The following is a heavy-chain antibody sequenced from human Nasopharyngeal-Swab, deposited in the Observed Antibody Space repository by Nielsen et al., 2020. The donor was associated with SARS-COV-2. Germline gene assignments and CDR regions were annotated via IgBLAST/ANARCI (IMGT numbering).Heavy chain of an antibody. CDR3: ASSSGWYSG. J-gene: IGHJ4*02. D-gene: IGHD6-19*01. CDR2: ISGGGVGT. Sequence: WIRQPPGKGPEWVSTISGGGVGTYYADSVKGRFTITRDNAKNTLYLQMNSLRTEDTAVYYCASSSGWYSGWGQGTLVTVSS. V-gene: IGHV3-23*01.